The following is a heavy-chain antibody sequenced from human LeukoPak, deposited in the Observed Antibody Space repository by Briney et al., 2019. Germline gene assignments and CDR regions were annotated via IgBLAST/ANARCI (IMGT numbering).Heavy chain of an antibody. CDR3: TRDRAVYSASRGYYPDAFDI. V-gene: IGHV3-21*01. CDR1: GFTFSSYN. CDR2: ISSRSNYI. Sequence: GGSLRLSCAASGFTFSSYNMNWVRQAPGKGLEWVSSISSRSNYIYLADSLKGRFTISRDNAKNSLYLQMNSLRAEDTAMYYRTRDRAVYSASRGYYPDAFDIWGQGTMVTVSS. J-gene: IGHJ3*02. D-gene: IGHD3-22*01.